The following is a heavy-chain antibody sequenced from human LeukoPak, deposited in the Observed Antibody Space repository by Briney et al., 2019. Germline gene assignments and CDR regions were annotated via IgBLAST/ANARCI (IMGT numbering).Heavy chain of an antibody. CDR1: GGSISSYY. D-gene: IGHD3-3*01. CDR2: IYYSGST. J-gene: IGHJ3*02. CDR3: ARGRFLDAFDI. V-gene: IGHV4-59*01. Sequence: PSETLSLTCTVSGGSISSYYWSWIRQPPGKGLEWIGYIYYSGSTKYKPSLKSRVTISVDTSKNQFSLKLSSVTAADTAVYYCARGRFLDAFDIWGQGTTVTVSS.